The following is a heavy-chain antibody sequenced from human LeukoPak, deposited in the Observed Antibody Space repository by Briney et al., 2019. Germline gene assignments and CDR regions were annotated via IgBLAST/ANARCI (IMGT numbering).Heavy chain of an antibody. CDR2: IRSKTFGGTT. Sequence: GGSLRLSCTSSGFTFGTYAVSWFRQAPGKGLEWVALIRSKTFGGTTEYAASVKGRFTISRDDSKSIAYLQMNSLKTEDTAVYYCTRYSGRTDYWGQGTLVSVSS. CDR1: GFTFGTYA. D-gene: IGHD5-18*01. CDR3: TRYSGRTDY. J-gene: IGHJ4*02. V-gene: IGHV3-49*03.